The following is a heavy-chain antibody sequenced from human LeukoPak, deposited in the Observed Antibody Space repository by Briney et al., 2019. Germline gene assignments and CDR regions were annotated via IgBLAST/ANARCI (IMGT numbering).Heavy chain of an antibody. J-gene: IGHJ5*02. Sequence: GASVKVSCKASGYTFTSYDINWVRQATGQGLEWIGFTNPNTGNTVYAQKFQGRVIMTSDTSINTAYMELSGLTSEDTAVYYCATTLRNNPPWGQGTLVTVSS. CDR3: ATTLRNNPP. D-gene: IGHD5-12*01. CDR1: GYTFTSYD. CDR2: TNPNTGNT. V-gene: IGHV1-8*01.